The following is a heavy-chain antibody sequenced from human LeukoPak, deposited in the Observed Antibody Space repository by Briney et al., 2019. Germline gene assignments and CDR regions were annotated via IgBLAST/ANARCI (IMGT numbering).Heavy chain of an antibody. CDR1: GGSFSGYY. V-gene: IGHV4-34*01. CDR2: INHNGST. CDR3: ARQVWEHFDY. J-gene: IGHJ4*02. D-gene: IGHD1-26*01. Sequence: SETLSLTCAVYGGSFSGYYWSWIRQPPGKGLEWIGEINHNGSTNYNPSLKSRVTISVDTSKNQFSLELSSVTAADTAVYYCARQVWEHFDYWGQGTLVTVSS.